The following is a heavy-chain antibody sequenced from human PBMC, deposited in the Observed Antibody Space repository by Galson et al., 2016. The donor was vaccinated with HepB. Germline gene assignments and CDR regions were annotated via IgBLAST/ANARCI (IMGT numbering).Heavy chain of an antibody. J-gene: IGHJ4*02. CDR1: GGSINSSSFY. Sequence: SETLSLTCSVSGGSINSSSFYWGWLRQSPGRGLEWIGTLYFGANTYYNPSLKSRVTISVDTSNNQFSLKLTSVTAEDTAIYYCASKGKEWLVHGYFDYWGQGTLAPVSS. V-gene: IGHV4-39*01. CDR3: ASKGKEWLVHGYFDY. CDR2: LYFGANT. D-gene: IGHD6-19*01.